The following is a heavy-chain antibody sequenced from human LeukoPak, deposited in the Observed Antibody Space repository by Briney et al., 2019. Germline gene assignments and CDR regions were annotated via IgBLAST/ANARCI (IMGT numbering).Heavy chain of an antibody. CDR2: IIPIFGTA. Sequence: ASVKVSCKASGGTFSSYAISWVRQAPGQGLEWMGGIIPIFGTANYAQKFQGRVTITADESTSTAYMELSGLRSEDTAVYYCARIPTVDGRPEAFDYWGQGTLVTVSS. CDR1: GGTFSSYA. CDR3: ARIPTVDGRPEAFDY. V-gene: IGHV1-69*13. D-gene: IGHD6-19*01. J-gene: IGHJ4*02.